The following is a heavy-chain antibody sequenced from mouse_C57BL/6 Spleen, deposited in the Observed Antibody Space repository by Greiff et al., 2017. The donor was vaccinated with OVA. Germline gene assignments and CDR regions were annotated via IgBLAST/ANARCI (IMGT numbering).Heavy chain of an antibody. Sequence: QVQLQQPGAELVKPGASVKLSCKASGYTFTSYWMQWVKQRPGQGLEWIGEIDTSDSYTNYNQKFKGQATLTVDTSSSTAYMQLSSLTSEDSAVYYCARSGNPLYGSVWYFGVWGTGTTVTVSS. J-gene: IGHJ1*03. V-gene: IGHV1-50*01. D-gene: IGHD1-1*01. CDR2: IDTSDSYT. CDR1: GYTFTSYW. CDR3: ARSGNPLYGSVWYFGV.